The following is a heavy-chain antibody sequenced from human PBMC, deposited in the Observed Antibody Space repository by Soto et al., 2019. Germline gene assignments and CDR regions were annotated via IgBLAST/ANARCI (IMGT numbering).Heavy chain of an antibody. V-gene: IGHV4-59*01. Sequence: PSETLSLTCPVSGGSISSYYWSWIRPPPGKGLEWIGYIYYSGSTNYNPSLKSRVTISVDTSKNQFSLKLSSVTAADTAVYYCAISPRTFSGYDYLYFDYWGQGTLVTVS. D-gene: IGHD5-12*01. CDR2: IYYSGST. J-gene: IGHJ4*02. CDR1: GGSISSYY. CDR3: AISPRTFSGYDYLYFDY.